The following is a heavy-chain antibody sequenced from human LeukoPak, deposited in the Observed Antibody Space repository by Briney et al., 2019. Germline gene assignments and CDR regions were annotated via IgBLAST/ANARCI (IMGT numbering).Heavy chain of an antibody. CDR1: GYTFTGYY. CDR3: ARVSSGYSADY. J-gene: IGHJ4*02. D-gene: IGHD6-13*01. CDR2: INPNSGGT. V-gene: IGHV1-2*02. Sequence: ASVKVSCKASGYTFTGYYMHWVRQAPGQGLEWMGWINPNSGGTDSAQKFQGRVTMTRDTSISTAYMELSRLTSDDTAVYYSARVSSGYSADYWGQGTLVTVSS.